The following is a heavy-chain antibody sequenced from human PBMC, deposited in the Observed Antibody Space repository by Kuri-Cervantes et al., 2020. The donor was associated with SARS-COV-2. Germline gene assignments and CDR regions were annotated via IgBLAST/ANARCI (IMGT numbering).Heavy chain of an antibody. CDR1: GGSFSGYY. D-gene: IGHD6-19*01. J-gene: IGHJ5*02. CDR2: INHSGST. CDR3: AREAVAGKSSFDP. Sequence: ESLKISCAVYGGSFSGYYWSRIRQPPGKGLEWIGEINHSGSTNYNPSLKSRVTISVDTSKNQFSLQLNSVTPEDTAVYYCAREAVAGKSSFDPWGQGTLVTVSS. V-gene: IGHV4-34*01.